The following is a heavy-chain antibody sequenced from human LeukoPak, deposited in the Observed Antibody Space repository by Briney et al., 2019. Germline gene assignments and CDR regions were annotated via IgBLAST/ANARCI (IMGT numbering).Heavy chain of an antibody. CDR3: AKVSTRLYSDY. Sequence: GGSLRLSCAASGFTFSSYAMSWVRQAPGKGLEWVSAISGSGGSTYYAYSLRGRFTISRDNSKNTLYLQMNRLRAEDTAVYYCAKVSTRLYSDYWGQGTLVTVPS. D-gene: IGHD2/OR15-2a*01. CDR1: GFTFSSYA. V-gene: IGHV3-23*01. CDR2: ISGSGGST. J-gene: IGHJ4*02.